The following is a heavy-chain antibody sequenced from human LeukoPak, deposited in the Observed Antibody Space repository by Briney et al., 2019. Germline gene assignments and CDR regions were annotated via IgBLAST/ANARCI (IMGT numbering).Heavy chain of an antibody. CDR3: TRGLVSSEYPPTFVPDY. D-gene: IGHD2/OR15-2a*01. CDR1: GFTFRNYA. J-gene: IGHJ4*02. CDR2: IGITGYYI. V-gene: IGHV3-21*01. Sequence: GGSLRLSCAASGFTFRNYAMNWVRQAPGKGLEWVSSIGITGYYINDADSVKGRFTISRDNSKNSLFLQMNSLRDEDTAVYYCTRGLVSSEYPPTFVPDYWGQGTLVTVSS.